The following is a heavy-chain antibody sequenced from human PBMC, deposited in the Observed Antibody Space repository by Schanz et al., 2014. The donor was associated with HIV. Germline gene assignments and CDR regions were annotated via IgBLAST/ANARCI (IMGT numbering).Heavy chain of an antibody. J-gene: IGHJ4*02. CDR1: GFTFSNYA. CDR3: ARDLPNPYFDFSGPAGDY. D-gene: IGHD3-22*01. V-gene: IGHV3-30-3*01. CDR2: ISHDGSNK. Sequence: QVQLVESGGGAVQPGRSLRLSCAVSGFTFSNYAMHWVRQAPGKGLEWVAVISHDGSNKYYADSVKGRFTISRDNSKNTLYLQMNSLRVEDTAVYYCARDLPNPYFDFSGPAGDYWGQGALVTVSS.